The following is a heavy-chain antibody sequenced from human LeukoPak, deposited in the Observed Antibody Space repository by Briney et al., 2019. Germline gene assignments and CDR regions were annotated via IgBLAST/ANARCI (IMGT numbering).Heavy chain of an antibody. V-gene: IGHV1-2*02. CDR2: INPNSGGT. CDR1: GYTFTGYY. J-gene: IGHJ5*02. CDR3: ARPARGYSSTSPFDP. Sequence: ASVKVSCKASGYTFTGYYMHWVRQAPGRGLEWMGWINPNSGGTNYAQKFQGRVTMTRDTSISTAYMELSRLRSDDTAVYYCARPARGYSSTSPFDPWGQGTLVTVSS. D-gene: IGHD2-2*01.